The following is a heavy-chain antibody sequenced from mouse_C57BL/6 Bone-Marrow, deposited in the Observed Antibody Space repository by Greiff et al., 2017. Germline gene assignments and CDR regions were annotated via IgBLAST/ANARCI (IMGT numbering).Heavy chain of an antibody. CDR3: ARGAYYCGSLDYAMDY. D-gene: IGHD1-1*01. CDR2: FHPYNDDT. CDR1: GYTFTTYP. J-gene: IGHJ4*01. V-gene: IGHV1-47*01. Sequence: QVQLKQSGAELVKPGASVKMSCKASGYTFTTYPIEWMKQNHGKSLEWIGNFHPYNDDTKYNEKFKGKATLTVEKSSSTVYLELSRLTSDDSAVYYCARGAYYCGSLDYAMDYWGQGTSVTVSS.